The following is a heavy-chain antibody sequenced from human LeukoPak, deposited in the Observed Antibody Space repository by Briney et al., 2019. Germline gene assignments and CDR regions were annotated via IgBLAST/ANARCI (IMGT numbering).Heavy chain of an antibody. CDR2: IRSKANSYAT. CDR3: TRHETEGYYDFLTGYYNYGMDV. J-gene: IGHJ6*02. V-gene: IGHV3-73*01. CDR1: GFTFSGSA. Sequence: GGSLKLSCAASGFTFSGSAMHWVRQASGKGLEWVGRIRSKANSYATAYAASVKGRFTISRDDSKNTAYLQMNSLKTEDTAVYYCTRHETEGYYDFLTGYYNYGMDVWGQGTLVTVSS. D-gene: IGHD3-9*01.